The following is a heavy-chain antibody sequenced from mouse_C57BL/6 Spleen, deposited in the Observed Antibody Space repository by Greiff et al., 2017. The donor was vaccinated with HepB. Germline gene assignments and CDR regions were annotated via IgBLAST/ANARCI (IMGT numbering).Heavy chain of an antibody. CDR2: IYPGDGDT. D-gene: IGHD2-2*01. CDR1: GYAFSSSW. CDR3: ASQWLPY. V-gene: IGHV1-82*01. J-gene: IGHJ3*01. Sequence: QVQLQQSGPELVKPGASVKISCKASGYAFSSSWMNWVKQRPGKGLEWIGRIYPGDGDTNYNGKFKGKATLTADKSSSTAYMQLSSLTSEDSAVYFCASQWLPYWGQGTLVTVSA.